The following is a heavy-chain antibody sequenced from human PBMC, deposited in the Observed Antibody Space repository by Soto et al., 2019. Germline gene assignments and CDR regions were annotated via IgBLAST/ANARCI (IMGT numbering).Heavy chain of an antibody. J-gene: IGHJ6*03. CDR2: ISSSGSTI. Sequence: PGGSLRLSSAASGFTFSDYYMSWIRQAPGKGLEWVSYISSSGSTIYYADSVKGRFTISRDNAKNSLYLQMNSLRAEDTAVYYCARDLEYYDILTGYREYYYYMDVWGKGTTVTVSS. CDR3: ARDLEYYDILTGYREYYYYMDV. D-gene: IGHD3-9*01. V-gene: IGHV3-11*01. CDR1: GFTFSDYY.